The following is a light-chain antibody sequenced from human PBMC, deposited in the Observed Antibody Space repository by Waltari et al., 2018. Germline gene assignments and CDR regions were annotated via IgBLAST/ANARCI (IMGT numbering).Light chain of an antibody. CDR1: QSLLHSNGHNY. V-gene: IGKV2-28*01. J-gene: IGKJ2*01. CDR2: LGS. CDR3: VQALQTPRT. Sequence: EIVMTQSPLSLPVTPGEPASISCRSSQSLLHSNGHNYVDWYLQKPGQSPQYLIYLGSNLATVVPDSFTGSRSGTHFSLEITRVEAEDVGIYYCVQALQTPRTFGQGTKLEIK.